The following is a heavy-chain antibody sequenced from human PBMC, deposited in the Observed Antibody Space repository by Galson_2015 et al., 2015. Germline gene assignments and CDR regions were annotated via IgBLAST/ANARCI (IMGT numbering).Heavy chain of an antibody. V-gene: IGHV1-18*01. Sequence: SVKVSCKASGGTFTSYGISWVRQAPGQGLEWMGWISAYNGNTNYAQKLQGRVTMTTDTSTSTAYMELRSLRSDDTAVYYCARAAPSPLYCSSTSCYKGNWFDPWGQGTLVTVSS. CDR3: ARAAPSPLYCSSTSCYKGNWFDP. J-gene: IGHJ5*02. CDR1: GGTFTSYG. D-gene: IGHD2-2*02. CDR2: ISAYNGNT.